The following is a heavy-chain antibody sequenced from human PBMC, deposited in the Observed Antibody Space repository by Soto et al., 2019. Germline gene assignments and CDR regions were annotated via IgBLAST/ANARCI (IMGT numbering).Heavy chain of an antibody. Sequence: QVQLQESGPGLVKPSETLSLTCTVSGDSVNSGTYYWGWIRQPPGKGLEWSGYIYNSGTTKYNPSLQRRGHITVDASKDPVSLNLKPGTPADTAVDFWSNAKANMLRTEDYWGQGTLVTVSS. CDR2: IYNSGTT. CDR3: SNAKANMLRTEDY. V-gene: IGHV4-61*01. CDR1: GDSVNSGTYY. J-gene: IGHJ4*02. D-gene: IGHD2-8*01.